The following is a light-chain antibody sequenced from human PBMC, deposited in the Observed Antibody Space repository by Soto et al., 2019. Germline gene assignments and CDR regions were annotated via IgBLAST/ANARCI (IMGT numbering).Light chain of an antibody. CDR2: EVN. CDR3: SSYAGINNLGV. J-gene: IGLJ1*01. Sequence: QSALTQPPSASGSPGKSVTISCTGTSSDVGGYKYVSWYQQHPGKAPKLMIFEVNKRPSGVPDRFSGSKSGNTASLTVSGLQAEAEADYYCSSYAGINNLGVFGTGTKVTVL. CDR1: SSDVGGYKY. V-gene: IGLV2-8*01.